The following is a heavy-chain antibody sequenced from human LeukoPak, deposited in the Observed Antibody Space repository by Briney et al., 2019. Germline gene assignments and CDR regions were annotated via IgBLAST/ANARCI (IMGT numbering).Heavy chain of an antibody. CDR1: GGTFSSYA. J-gene: IGHJ4*02. CDR2: IIPIFGIA. CDR3: ARAEKAVAGTAVDY. V-gene: IGHV1-69*04. D-gene: IGHD6-19*01. Sequence: SVKVSFKASGGTFSSYAISWVRQAPGQGLEWMGRIIPIFGIANYAQKFQGRVTITADKSTSTAYMELSSLRSEDTAVYYCARAEKAVAGTAVDYWGQGTLVTVSS.